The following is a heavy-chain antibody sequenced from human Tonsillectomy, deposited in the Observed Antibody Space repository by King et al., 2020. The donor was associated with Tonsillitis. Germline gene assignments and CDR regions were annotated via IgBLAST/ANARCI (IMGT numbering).Heavy chain of an antibody. CDR2: IYGGGTSA. Sequence: VQLVESGGGLVLPGGSLRLSCSASGFTLSAYAMSWVRQAPGKALEWVSVIYGGGTSAFYTDSVKSRFTISRDDSKNTLHLQMNSLRADDTAVYYCVKDLWADRANSWGQGILVTVSS. V-gene: IGHV3-23*03. CDR3: VKDLWADRANS. J-gene: IGHJ5*02. CDR1: GFTLSAYA. D-gene: IGHD1-26*01.